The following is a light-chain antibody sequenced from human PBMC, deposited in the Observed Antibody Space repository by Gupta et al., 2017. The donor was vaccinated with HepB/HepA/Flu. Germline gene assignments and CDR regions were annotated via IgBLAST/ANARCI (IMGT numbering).Light chain of an antibody. CDR1: SSNIGAGYD. CDR3: QAYDSSLGGSV. J-gene: IGLJ2*01. CDR2: GNS. V-gene: IGLV1-40*01. Sequence: QSVLTQPPSVSGAPGQSVTIPCTGSSSNIGAGYDVHWYQQLPGTAPKLLIYGNSNRPSGVPDRFSGSKSGTSASLAITGLQAEDEADYYCQAYDSSLGGSVFGGGTKLTVL.